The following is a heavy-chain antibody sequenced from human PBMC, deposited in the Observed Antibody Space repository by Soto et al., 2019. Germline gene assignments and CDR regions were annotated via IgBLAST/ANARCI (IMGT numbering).Heavy chain of an antibody. CDR2: VKSKTHGGTT. CDR1: GFTVSKAL. CDR3: TTDSYITVTPVRLDY. D-gene: IGHD4-4*01. J-gene: IGHJ4*01. Sequence: GGSRRSFCAASGFTVSKALINWGRQSPGTGLEWVGRVKSKTHGGTTDFAASVKGRFAISRDDSISMAFMRMNSLKIEDTAVYYSTTDSYITVTPVRLDYWGHGTLVSVSS. V-gene: IGHV3-15*07.